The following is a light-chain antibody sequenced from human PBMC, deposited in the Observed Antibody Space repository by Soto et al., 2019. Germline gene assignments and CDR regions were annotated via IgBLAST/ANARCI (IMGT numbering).Light chain of an antibody. CDR2: DVN. CDR1: SSDIGGYNY. Sequence: QSALTQPASVSGSPGQSITISCTGTSSDIGGYNYVSWYQQHPGKAPKVMIFDVNNRPSGVSNRFTGSKSRNTASLTISGLQAEDEAAYYCSSYTSDNTLVVFGGGTKLTVL. CDR3: SSYTSDNTLVV. V-gene: IGLV2-14*03. J-gene: IGLJ2*01.